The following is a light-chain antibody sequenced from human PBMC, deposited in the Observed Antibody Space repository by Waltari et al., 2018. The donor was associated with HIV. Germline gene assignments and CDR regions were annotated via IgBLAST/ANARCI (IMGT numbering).Light chain of an antibody. CDR1: TSDFGPYNF. Sequence: QSALTQPASVSGSPGQSVTISCTGTTSDFGPYNFVSWYQQHPGNVPKVLIYQITSPPSGVPQRFSACRSGNTASLTISGLQAEDEAVYYCSTHTADDTLAFGGGTKLTVL. CDR2: QIT. CDR3: STHTADDTLA. V-gene: IGLV2-14*03. J-gene: IGLJ3*02.